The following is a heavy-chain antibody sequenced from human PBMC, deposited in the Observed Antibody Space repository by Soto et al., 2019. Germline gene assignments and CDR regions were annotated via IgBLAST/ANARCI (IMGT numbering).Heavy chain of an antibody. D-gene: IGHD5-12*01. V-gene: IGHV4-31*03. CDR2: IYYSGST. Sequence: PSETLSLTCTVSGGSISSGGYYWSWIRQHPGKGLEWIGYIYYSGSTYYNPSLKSRVTISVDTSKNQFSLKLSSVTAADTAVYYCARERGYSGYVWFDPWGQRTLVTVSS. J-gene: IGHJ5*02. CDR1: GGSISSGGYY. CDR3: ARERGYSGYVWFDP.